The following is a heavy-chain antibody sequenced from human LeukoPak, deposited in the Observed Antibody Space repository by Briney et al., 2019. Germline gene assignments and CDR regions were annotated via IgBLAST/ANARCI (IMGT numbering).Heavy chain of an antibody. D-gene: IGHD1-26*01. CDR2: INSGSSTI. CDR3: ARMGTTLWAFDI. CDR1: GFTFTRFS. J-gene: IGHJ3*02. V-gene: IGHV3-48*01. Sequence: GGSLRFSCAASGFTFTRFSMNWVRQAPGKGLEWVSYINSGSSTIYYADSAKGRFTISRDNAKNSLSLQMNSLRAEDTAVYYCARMGTTLWAFDIWGQGTMVTVSS.